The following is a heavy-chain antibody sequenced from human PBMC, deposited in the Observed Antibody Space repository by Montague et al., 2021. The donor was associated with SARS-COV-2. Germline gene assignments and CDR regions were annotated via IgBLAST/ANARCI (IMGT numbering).Heavy chain of an antibody. CDR1: GASISSSY. V-gene: IGHV4-4*07. Sequence: SETLSLTCTVHGASISSSYWGWIRQTAGKGLEWIGRIDTSGSPKYNPSLKSRVTMSLDTSKNQFSLKVNSVTVADTAMYFCARDGRRLYTYGSLDYWGQGTLVTVSS. J-gene: IGHJ4*02. CDR3: ARDGRRLYTYGSLDY. D-gene: IGHD5-18*01. CDR2: IDTSGSP.